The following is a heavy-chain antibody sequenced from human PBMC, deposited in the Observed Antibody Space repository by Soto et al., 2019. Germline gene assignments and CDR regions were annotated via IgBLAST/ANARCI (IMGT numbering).Heavy chain of an antibody. CDR1: GFTCSSYG. D-gene: IGHD2-2*01. Sequence: PGGSLRLSCAASGFTCSSYGMHWVCQAPGKGLEWVAVISYDGSNKYYADSVKGRFTISRDNSKNTLYLQMNSLRAEDTAVYYCAKALLRWPAAMPYYYYYGMAVWGQGTTVTVSS. CDR3: AKALLRWPAAMPYYYYYGMAV. J-gene: IGHJ6*02. V-gene: IGHV3-30*18. CDR2: ISYDGSNK.